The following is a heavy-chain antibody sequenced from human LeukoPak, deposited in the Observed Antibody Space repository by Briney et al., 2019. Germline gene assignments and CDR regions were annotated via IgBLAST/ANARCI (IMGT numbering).Heavy chain of an antibody. Sequence: SQTLSLTCAISGDSFSSNSVTWNWIRQSPSRGLEWLGRTYYRSTWYNDYAVSVRGRITVNPDTSRNQFSLHLNSVTPEDTAVYYCARRLTQYDCFDPWGQGILVTVSS. J-gene: IGHJ5*02. CDR1: GDSFSSNSVT. D-gene: IGHD2-2*01. CDR3: ARRLTQYDCFDP. CDR2: TYYRSTWYN. V-gene: IGHV6-1*01.